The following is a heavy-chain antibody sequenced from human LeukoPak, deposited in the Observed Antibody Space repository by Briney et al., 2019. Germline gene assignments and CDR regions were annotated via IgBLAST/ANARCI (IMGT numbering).Heavy chain of an antibody. D-gene: IGHD2-2*01. V-gene: IGHV3-23*01. CDR3: AKGIPAATDY. J-gene: IGHJ4*02. Sequence: GGSLRLSCAASGFTFSSYAMSWVRQAPGKGLEWVSGISSTGRTTTYADSVKGRFTISRDNSKNTLFLQINSLRVEDTAVYYCAKGIPAATDYWGQGTLVTVSS. CDR1: GFTFSSYA. CDR2: ISSTGRTT.